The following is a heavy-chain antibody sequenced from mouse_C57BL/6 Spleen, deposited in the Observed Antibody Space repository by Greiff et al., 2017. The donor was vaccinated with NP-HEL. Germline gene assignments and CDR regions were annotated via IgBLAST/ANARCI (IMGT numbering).Heavy chain of an antibody. CDR1: GFSLTSYG. Sequence: QVQLKESGPGLVQPSQCLSISCTVSGFSLTSYGVHWVRQSPGKGLEWLGVICRGGSTDYNAAFMSRLSIIKDNSKSQAFFKMNSLQAADAAVYYCGKKGSYGSSYGAMDYWGQGTSVTVSS. J-gene: IGHJ4*01. CDR2: ICRGGST. D-gene: IGHD1-1*01. CDR3: GKKGSYGSSYGAMDY. V-gene: IGHV2-5*01.